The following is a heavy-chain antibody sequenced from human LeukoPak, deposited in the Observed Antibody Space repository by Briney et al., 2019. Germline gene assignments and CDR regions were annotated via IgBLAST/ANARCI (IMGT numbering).Heavy chain of an antibody. J-gene: IGHJ4*02. CDR1: GFTFSSYG. CDR3: ARDQGFFDY. Sequence: GGSLRLSCAASGFTFSSYGMSWVRQAPGKGLEWVSVIYSGGSTYYADSVKGRFTISRDNSKNTLYLQMNSLRAEDTAVYYCARDQGFFDYWGQGTLVTVSS. CDR2: IYSGGST. V-gene: IGHV3-53*01.